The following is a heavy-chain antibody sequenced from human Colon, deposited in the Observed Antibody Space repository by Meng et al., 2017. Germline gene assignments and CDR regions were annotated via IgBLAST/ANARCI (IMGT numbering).Heavy chain of an antibody. D-gene: IGHD2-15*01. CDR3: AREREMVATRALDY. J-gene: IGHJ4*02. CDR2: INPNTGDT. V-gene: IGHV1-2*06. Sequence: ASVKVSCKASGFTFSGYYMHWVRQAPGQGLEWMGRINPNTGDTNYGHNFQGRVTVTRDTSTGTVYMELSSLRSDDTAVYYCAREREMVATRALDYWGQGTPVPVSS. CDR1: GFTFSGYY.